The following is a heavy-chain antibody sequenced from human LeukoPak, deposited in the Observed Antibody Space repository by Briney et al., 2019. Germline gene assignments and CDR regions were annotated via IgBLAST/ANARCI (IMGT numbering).Heavy chain of an antibody. V-gene: IGHV1-69*13. Sequence: SVKVSCKASGGTFISYAISWVRQAPGQGLEWMGGIIPIFGTANYAQKFQGRVTITADESTSTAYTELSSLRSEDTAVYYCARGYCSSTSCYAWYYYYGMDVWGQGTTVTVSS. CDR3: ARGYCSSTSCYAWYYYYGMDV. D-gene: IGHD2-2*01. CDR1: GGTFISYA. CDR2: IIPIFGTA. J-gene: IGHJ6*02.